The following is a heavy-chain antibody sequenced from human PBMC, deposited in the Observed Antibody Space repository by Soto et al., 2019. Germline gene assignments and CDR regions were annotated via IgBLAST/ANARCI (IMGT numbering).Heavy chain of an antibody. V-gene: IGHV1-69*12. CDR1: GGTFSSYA. J-gene: IGHJ3*02. CDR2: IIPIFGTA. D-gene: IGHD2-21*02. CDR3: ARGLSYCGGDCYSPAFDI. Sequence: QVQLVQSGAEVKKPGSSVKVSCKASGGTFSSYAISWVRQAPGQGLEWMGGIIPIFGTANYAQKFQGRVTITAAXXTXTXXMELSSLRSEDTAVYYCARGLSYCGGDCYSPAFDIWGQGTMVTVSS.